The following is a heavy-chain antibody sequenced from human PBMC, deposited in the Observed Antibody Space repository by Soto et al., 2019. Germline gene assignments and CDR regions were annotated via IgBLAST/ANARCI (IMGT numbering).Heavy chain of an antibody. Sequence: GGSLRLSCAASGFTFSNYAMRWVRQAPGKGLEWVAAIGGSGTTIYYADSVKGRFTISRDNSKNALYLQMNGLRAEDTALYYCTRRSPQSFFDFWGQGALVTVSS. CDR1: GFTFSNYA. CDR3: TRRSPQSFFDF. J-gene: IGHJ4*02. CDR2: IGGSGTTI. V-gene: IGHV3-23*01.